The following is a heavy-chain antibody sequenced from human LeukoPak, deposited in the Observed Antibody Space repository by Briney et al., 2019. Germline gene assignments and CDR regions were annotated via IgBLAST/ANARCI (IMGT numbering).Heavy chain of an antibody. D-gene: IGHD5-12*01. CDR1: GGSISNYY. CDR3: ATSVDIVARGTVFDY. J-gene: IGHJ4*02. Sequence: KPSETLSLTCTVSGGSISNYYRSWIRQPPGKGLEWIGYIYYSGSTNYNPSLKSRVTMSVDTSKNQFSLKLSSVTAADTAVYYCATSVDIVARGTVFDYWGQGTLVTVSS. CDR2: IYYSGST. V-gene: IGHV4-59*08.